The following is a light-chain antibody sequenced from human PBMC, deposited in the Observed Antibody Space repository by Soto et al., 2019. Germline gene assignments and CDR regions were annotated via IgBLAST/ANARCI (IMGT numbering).Light chain of an antibody. Sequence: EIVLTQSPATLSLSPGERATLSCRASQSISSYLAWYQHKPGQAPRLLIYDASTRAAGIPARFSGSGSGTDFTLTISSLEPEDFAVYFCXLRSNWPPTWTFGQGTKVEVK. CDR2: DAS. V-gene: IGKV3-11*01. J-gene: IGKJ1*01. CDR3: XLRSNWPPTWT. CDR1: QSISSY.